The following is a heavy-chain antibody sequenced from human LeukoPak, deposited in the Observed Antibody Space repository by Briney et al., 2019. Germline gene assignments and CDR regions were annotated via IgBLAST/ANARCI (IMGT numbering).Heavy chain of an antibody. CDR3: AREDCSSTSCYRYFDY. D-gene: IGHD2-2*02. V-gene: IGHV3-33*01. Sequence: GRSLRLSCAASGFTFSSYGMHWVRQAPGKGLEWVAVIWYDGSNKYYADSVKGRFTISRDNSKDTLYLQMNSLRAEDTAVYYCAREDCSSTSCYRYFDYWGQGTLVTVSS. CDR2: IWYDGSNK. J-gene: IGHJ4*02. CDR1: GFTFSSYG.